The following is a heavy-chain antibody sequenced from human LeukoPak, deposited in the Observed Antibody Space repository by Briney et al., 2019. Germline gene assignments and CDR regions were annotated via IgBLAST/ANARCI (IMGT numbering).Heavy chain of an antibody. D-gene: IGHD3-22*01. CDR2: ISGSGSNT. CDR1: GFTFSSYA. CDR3: ARETYYYDSSGYLTS. V-gene: IGHV3-23*01. J-gene: IGHJ5*02. Sequence: GGSLRLSCAASGFTFSSYAMSWVRQAPGKGLEWVSDISGSGSNTYYADSVKGRFTISRDNAKNSLYLQMNSLRAEDTAVYYCARETYYYDSSGYLTSWGQGTLVTVSS.